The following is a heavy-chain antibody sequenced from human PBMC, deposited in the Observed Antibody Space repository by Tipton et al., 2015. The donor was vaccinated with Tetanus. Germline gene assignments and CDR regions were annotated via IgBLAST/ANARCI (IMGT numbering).Heavy chain of an antibody. V-gene: IGHV3-23*01. D-gene: IGHD7-27*01. Sequence: SLRLSCTVSGGSISDKKYYWGWIRQAPGKGLEWVSAVGRRGANTYYADSVKGRFSISRDNSKNTLYLQMNSLRAEDTAIYYCAKGGGQWELVTGDYWGRGTLVAVSS. J-gene: IGHJ2*01. CDR2: VGRRGANT. CDR3: AKGGGQWELVTGDY. CDR1: GGSISDKKYY.